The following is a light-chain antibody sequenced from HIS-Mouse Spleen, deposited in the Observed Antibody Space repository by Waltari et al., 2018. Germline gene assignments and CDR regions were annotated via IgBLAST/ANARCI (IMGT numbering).Light chain of an antibody. CDR1: KLGDKY. CDR3: QAWDSSTAV. CDR2: QDS. V-gene: IGLV3-1*01. J-gene: IGLJ2*01. Sequence: SYELTQPPSVSVSPGQTASITCSGDKLGDKYACWYQQKPGQSPVLVIYQDSKRPSGIPERFYGSNSGNTATLTISGTQAMDEADYYCQAWDSSTAVFGGGTKLTVL.